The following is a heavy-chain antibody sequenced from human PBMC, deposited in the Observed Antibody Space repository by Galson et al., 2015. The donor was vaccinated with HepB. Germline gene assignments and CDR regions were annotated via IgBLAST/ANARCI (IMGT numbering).Heavy chain of an antibody. CDR2: INPDGSEE. V-gene: IGHV3-7*03. Sequence: SLRLSCAGSEFTFSSYWMNWVRQAPGKGLEWVAHINPDGSEEYYAASLKGRFTISRDNAKNSLYLQMDSLRAEDTAVYYCARRISLVRGIITRPDYYYGMDVWGQWTTVTVAS. CDR1: EFTFSSYW. CDR3: ARRISLVRGIITRPDYYYGMDV. J-gene: IGHJ6*02. D-gene: IGHD3-10*01.